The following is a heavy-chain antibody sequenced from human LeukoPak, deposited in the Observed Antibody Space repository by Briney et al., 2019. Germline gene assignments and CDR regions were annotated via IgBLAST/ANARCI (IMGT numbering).Heavy chain of an antibody. V-gene: IGHV3-66*01. CDR3: ARSGSSLAFDI. D-gene: IGHD6-13*01. CDR1: GFTVSSNY. J-gene: IGHJ3*02. Sequence: PGGSLRLSCAASGFTVSSNYMSWVRQAPGKGLEWVSVIYSGGSTYYADSVKGRFTISRDNSENTLYLQMNSLRAEDTAVYYCARSGSSLAFDIWGQGTMVTVSS. CDR2: IYSGGST.